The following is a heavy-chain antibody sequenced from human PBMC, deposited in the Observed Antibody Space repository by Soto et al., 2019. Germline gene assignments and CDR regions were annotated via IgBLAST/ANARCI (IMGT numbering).Heavy chain of an antibody. CDR2: IYYSGST. V-gene: IGHV4-39*01. CDR1: GGSISSSSYY. D-gene: IGHD5-18*01. CDR3: AAGDTAMVDYYYYGMDV. J-gene: IGHJ6*02. Sequence: SETLSLTCTVSGGSISSSSYYWGWIRQPPGKGLEWIGSIYYSGSTYYNPSLKSRVTISVDTSKNQFSLKLSSVTAADTAVYYCAAGDTAMVDYYYYGMDVWGQGTTVTVSS.